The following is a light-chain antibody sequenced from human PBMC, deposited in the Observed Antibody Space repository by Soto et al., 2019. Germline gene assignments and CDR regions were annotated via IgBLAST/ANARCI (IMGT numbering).Light chain of an antibody. CDR3: QEYDSSPLT. CDR2: GAS. Sequence: EIVLTQSPGTLSLSPGERATLSCRASPSVTSSFLAWSQQKPGQAPRLLIYGASSRATGIPDRFSGSGSGTDFTLTISRLEPEDFAVYYCQEYDSSPLTFGGGTKVEIK. CDR1: PSVTSSF. V-gene: IGKV3-20*01. J-gene: IGKJ4*01.